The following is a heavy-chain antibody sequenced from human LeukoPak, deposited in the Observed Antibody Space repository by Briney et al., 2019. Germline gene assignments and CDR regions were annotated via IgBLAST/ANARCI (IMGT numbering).Heavy chain of an antibody. CDR2: TSSSDAGT. Sequence: GGSLRLSCAAFGFPLSSYAMSWVRQAPGKGLEWVSATSSSDAGTYHADSVRGRFTISRDNSKNTLYLQMNSLRVEDAAVYYCARAPVTSCRGAYCYPFDYWGQGTLVTVSS. J-gene: IGHJ4*02. CDR3: ARAPVTSCRGAYCYPFDY. V-gene: IGHV3-23*01. CDR1: GFPLSSYA. D-gene: IGHD2-21*01.